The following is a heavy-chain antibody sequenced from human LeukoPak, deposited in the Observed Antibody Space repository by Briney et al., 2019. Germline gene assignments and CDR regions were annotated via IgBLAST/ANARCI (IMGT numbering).Heavy chain of an antibody. V-gene: IGHV1-69*05. CDR2: IFPIFGTA. J-gene: IGHJ4*02. Sequence: SVKVSCKASGGTFSSYAISWVRQAPGQGLEWMGGIFPIFGTANYAQKFQGRVTITTDESTSTAYMELSSLRSEDTAVYYCAREGGYSYGPAFDYWGQGTLVTVSS. D-gene: IGHD5-18*01. CDR3: AREGGYSYGPAFDY. CDR1: GGTFSSYA.